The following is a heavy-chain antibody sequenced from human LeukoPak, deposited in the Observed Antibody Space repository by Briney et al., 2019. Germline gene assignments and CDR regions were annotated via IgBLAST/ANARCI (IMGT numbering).Heavy chain of an antibody. CDR2: IYTSGST. Sequence: PSQTLSLTCTVSGGSISSGSYYWSWIRQPAGKGLEWIGRIYTSGSTNYNPSLKSRVTIPVDTSKNQFSLKLSSVTAADTAVYYCARDRAVVTNHYYYYGMDVWGQGTTVTVSS. V-gene: IGHV4-61*02. J-gene: IGHJ6*02. CDR1: GGSISSGSYY. D-gene: IGHD4-23*01. CDR3: ARDRAVVTNHYYYYGMDV.